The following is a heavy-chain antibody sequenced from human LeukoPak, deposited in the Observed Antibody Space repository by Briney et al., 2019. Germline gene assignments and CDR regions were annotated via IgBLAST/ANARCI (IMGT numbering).Heavy chain of an antibody. D-gene: IGHD3-3*01. CDR1: GGSISSYY. CDR3: ARAPGGWSGYVH. CDR2: IYYSGST. Sequence: NPSETLSLTCTVSGGSISSYYWSWIRQPPGKGLEWIGYIYYSGSTNYKPSLKSRVTISVDTSKNQFSLKLSSVTAADTAVYYCARAPGGWSGYVHWGQGTLDTVSS. J-gene: IGHJ4*02. V-gene: IGHV4-59*01.